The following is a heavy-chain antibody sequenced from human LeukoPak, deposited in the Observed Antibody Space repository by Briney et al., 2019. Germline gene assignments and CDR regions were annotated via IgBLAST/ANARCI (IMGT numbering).Heavy chain of an antibody. CDR2: INHSGST. D-gene: IGHD2-21*02. V-gene: IGHV4-34*01. CDR1: GGSFSGYY. Sequence: PSETLSLTCAVYGGSFSGYYWSWIRQPPGKGLEWIGEINHSGSTNYNPSLKSRVTISVDTSKNQFSLKLSSVTAADTAVYYCARGPDVVVTAQRFDYWGQGTLVTVSS. J-gene: IGHJ4*02. CDR3: ARGPDVVVTAQRFDY.